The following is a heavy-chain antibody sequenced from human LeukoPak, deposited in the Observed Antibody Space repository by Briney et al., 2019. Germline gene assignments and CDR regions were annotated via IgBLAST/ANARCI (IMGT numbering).Heavy chain of an antibody. Sequence: GGSLKLSCAASGFTFSSYAMSWVRQAPGKGLEWVSAISGSGGSTYYPDSVKGRFTISRDNSKNTLYLQMNSLRAEDTAVYYCANSIVGATTGYYGMDVWGQGTTVTVSS. CDR3: ANSIVGATTGYYGMDV. J-gene: IGHJ6*02. CDR1: GFTFSSYA. CDR2: ISGSGGST. V-gene: IGHV3-23*01. D-gene: IGHD1-26*01.